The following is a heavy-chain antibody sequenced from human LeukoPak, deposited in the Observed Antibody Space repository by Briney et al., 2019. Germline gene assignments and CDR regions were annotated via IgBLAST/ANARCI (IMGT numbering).Heavy chain of an antibody. CDR2: IYTSGST. Sequence: SETLSLTCTVSGGSISSYYWSWIRQPAGKGLEWIGRIYTSGSTNHDPSLKSRVTMSVDTSKNQFSLKLSSVTAADTAVYYCARDSPGYCSSTSCRKFDPWGQGTLVTVSS. CDR3: ARDSPGYCSSTSCRKFDP. CDR1: GGSISSYY. V-gene: IGHV4-4*07. J-gene: IGHJ5*02. D-gene: IGHD2-2*01.